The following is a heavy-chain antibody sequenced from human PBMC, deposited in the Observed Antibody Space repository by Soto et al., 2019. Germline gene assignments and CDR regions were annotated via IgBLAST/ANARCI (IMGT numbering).Heavy chain of an antibody. CDR2: VSSTSSYI. Sequence: EVELLESGGTLVQPGGSLRLACSASGFSFVRYAMSWVRQAPGKGLEWVAFVSSTSSYIYYAGSVKGRFTISRDNATNSLFLQMNTLRAEDTAVYYCAKDRGRGSPGSGGLDVW. CDR1: GFSFVRYA. V-gene: IGHV3-21*01. D-gene: IGHD3-10*01. J-gene: IGHJ6*01. CDR3: AKDRGRGSPGSGGLDV.